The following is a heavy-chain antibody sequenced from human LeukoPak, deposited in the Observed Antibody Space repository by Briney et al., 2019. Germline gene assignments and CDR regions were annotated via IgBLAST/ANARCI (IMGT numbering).Heavy chain of an antibody. D-gene: IGHD5-24*01. V-gene: IGHV3-21*01. CDR1: GFTFSSYS. CDR2: ISSSSSYI. CDR3: ARGDGYPIPYNWFDP. J-gene: IGHJ5*02. Sequence: GGSLRLSCAASGFTFSSYSMNWVCQAPGKGLEWVSSISSSSSYIYYADSVKGRFTISRDNAKNSLYLQMNSLRAEDTAVYYCARGDGYPIPYNWFDPWGQGTLVTVSS.